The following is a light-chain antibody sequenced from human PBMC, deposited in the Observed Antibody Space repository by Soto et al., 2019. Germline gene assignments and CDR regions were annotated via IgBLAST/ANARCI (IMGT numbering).Light chain of an antibody. Sequence: QSVLTQPPSVSGAPGQRVTISCTGSSSNIGAGYDVHWYQQLPGTAPKLLIYGNSNRPSGVPDRFSGSKSRTSASLAITGLQAEDEADYYCQSYDSSLSLVVFGGGTKVTVL. CDR2: GNS. V-gene: IGLV1-40*01. CDR3: QSYDSSLSLVV. CDR1: SSNIGAGYD. J-gene: IGLJ2*01.